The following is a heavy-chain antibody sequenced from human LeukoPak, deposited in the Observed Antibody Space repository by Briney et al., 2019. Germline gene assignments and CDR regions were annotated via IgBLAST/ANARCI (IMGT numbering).Heavy chain of an antibody. CDR3: AGGQGNYDILTGYYY. D-gene: IGHD3-9*01. CDR1: GGSISSGTYY. V-gene: IGHV4-61*02. J-gene: IGHJ4*02. CDR2: IYTSGST. Sequence: KPSQTLSLTWTVSGGSISSGTYYWSWIRQPAGKGLEWIGRIYTSGSTNYNPSLKSRVTISVDTSKNQCSLKLFSVTAADTAVYYCAGGQGNYDILTGYYYWGQGTLVTVSS.